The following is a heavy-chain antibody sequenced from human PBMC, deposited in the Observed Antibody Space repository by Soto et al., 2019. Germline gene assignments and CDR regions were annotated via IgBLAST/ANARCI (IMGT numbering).Heavy chain of an antibody. J-gene: IGHJ4*02. V-gene: IGHV3-23*01. D-gene: IGHD2-2*01. CDR2: ISGGSSVT. CDR3: ARGPRPSSVGMGAF. Sequence: EVHLLESGGGLVQRGGSLRLSCTASGFTFSDYAMTWVRQAPGKGLEWVSTISGGSSVTYYGDSVKGRFTISRDNAQNTLFLEMTALRDDDTAVYYCARGPRPSSVGMGAFWGQGSPVIVSS. CDR1: GFTFSDYA.